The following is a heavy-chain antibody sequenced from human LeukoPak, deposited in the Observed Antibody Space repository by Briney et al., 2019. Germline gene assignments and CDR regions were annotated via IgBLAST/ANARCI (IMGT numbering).Heavy chain of an antibody. D-gene: IGHD1-26*01. V-gene: IGHV1-24*01. Sequence: ASVKVSCKVSGYTLTELSMHWVRQAPGKGLEWMGGFDPEDGETIYAQKFQGRVTMTEDTSTDTAYMELSSLRSEDTAVYYCATESPQMHSGSYFASSFDYWGQGTLVTVSS. CDR2: FDPEDGET. J-gene: IGHJ4*02. CDR1: GYTLTELS. CDR3: ATESPQMHSGSYFASSFDY.